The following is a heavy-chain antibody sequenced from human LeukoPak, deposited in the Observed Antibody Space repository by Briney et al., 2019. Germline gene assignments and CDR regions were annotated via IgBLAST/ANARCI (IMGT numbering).Heavy chain of an antibody. J-gene: IGHJ4*02. CDR3: AGLTMGYCSSTSCQTPSV. V-gene: IGHV4-59*08. D-gene: IGHD2-2*01. CDR1: GGSISSYY. Sequence: SETLSLTCTVSGGSISSYYWSWIRQLPGKGLEWIGYIYYSGSNNYHPSLKSRVTISVDTSKNQFSLKLSSVTAADTAVYYCAGLTMGYCSSTSCQTPSVWGQGTLVTVSS. CDR2: IYYSGSN.